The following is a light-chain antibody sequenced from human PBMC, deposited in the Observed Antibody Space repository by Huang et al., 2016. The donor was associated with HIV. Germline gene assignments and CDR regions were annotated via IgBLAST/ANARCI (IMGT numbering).Light chain of an antibody. CDR1: QSLVYSDGDTY. V-gene: IGKV2-30*01. CDR2: KVS. Sequence: DVVLTQSPLSLPVTLGQPASISCRSGQSLVYSDGDTYLNWFQQRPGHSPRRLIYKVSNRVSGVPDRFSGSGSGTDFTLKISRVEAYDVGVYYCMQGIHRPYTFGQGTKLEIK. CDR3: MQGIHRPYT. J-gene: IGKJ2*01.